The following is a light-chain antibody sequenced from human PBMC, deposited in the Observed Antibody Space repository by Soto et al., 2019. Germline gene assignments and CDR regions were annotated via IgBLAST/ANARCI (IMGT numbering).Light chain of an antibody. CDR2: DDS. J-gene: IGLJ1*01. Sequence: QSALTQPPSVSGSPGQSVTISCTGTSSDIGGYNYVSWYQQLPGKAPKLMIYDDSKRPSGVPDRFSGSNSGNTASLTISGLQAEDEADYYCCSYAGTTHVFGTGTKLTVL. V-gene: IGLV2-11*01. CDR3: CSYAGTTHV. CDR1: SSDIGGYNY.